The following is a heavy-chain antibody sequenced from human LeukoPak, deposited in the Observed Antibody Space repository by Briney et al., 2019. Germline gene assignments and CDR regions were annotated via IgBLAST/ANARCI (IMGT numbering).Heavy chain of an antibody. CDR2: TYYRSKWCN. Sequence: SQTLSLTCAISGDSVSSNSAAWNWIRQSPSRGLEWLGRTYYRSKWCNGYAVSVKSRITINPDTSKNQFSLQLNSLTPEDTAVYYCARNVASNYYYFYGMDVWGQGTTVTVSS. CDR1: GDSVSSNSAA. CDR3: ARNVASNYYYFYGMDV. D-gene: IGHD2-21*01. V-gene: IGHV6-1*01. J-gene: IGHJ6*02.